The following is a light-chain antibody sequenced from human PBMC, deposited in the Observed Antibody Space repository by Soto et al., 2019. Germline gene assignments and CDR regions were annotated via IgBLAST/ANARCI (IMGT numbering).Light chain of an antibody. CDR3: SSYTTTSTLV. CDR1: SSDVGGYNF. Sequence: QSALTQSASVSGSPGQSITISCTGSSSDVGGYNFVSWYQQNPGKAPKLIIYEVSNRPSGVSHRFSGSKSGNTAALPISGLQAADEADYYCSSYTTTSTLVFGSGTKLTVL. V-gene: IGLV2-14*01. J-gene: IGLJ1*01. CDR2: EVS.